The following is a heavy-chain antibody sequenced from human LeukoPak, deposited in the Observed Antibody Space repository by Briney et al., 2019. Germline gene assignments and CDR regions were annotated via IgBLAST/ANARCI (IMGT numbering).Heavy chain of an antibody. CDR2: IYTSGST. D-gene: IGHD2/OR15-2a*01. CDR3: ARVSRRSLAYYFDY. V-gene: IGHV4-4*07. Sequence: SETLSLSCTVSGGSISSYYWSWIRQPAGKGLEWIGRIYTSGSTNYNPSLKSRVTMSVDTSKNQFSLKLSSVTAADTAVYYCARVSRRSLAYYFDYWGQGTLVTVSS. J-gene: IGHJ4*02. CDR1: GGSISSYY.